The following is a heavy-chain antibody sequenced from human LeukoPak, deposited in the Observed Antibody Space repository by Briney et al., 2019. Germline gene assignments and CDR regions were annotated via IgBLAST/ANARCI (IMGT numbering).Heavy chain of an antibody. CDR1: GFTFSSYG. CDR3: AKVGKAARIIGTTSRYYYYYMDV. CDR2: ISGSGTST. D-gene: IGHD1-20*01. Sequence: GGTLRLSCVASGFTFSSYGMNWVRQAPGKGLEWVSTISGSGTSTYYADSVKGRFTISRDNSKNTLYLQMNSLRAEDTAVYYCAKVGKAARIIGTTSRYYYYYMDVWGKGTTVTISS. V-gene: IGHV3-23*01. J-gene: IGHJ6*03.